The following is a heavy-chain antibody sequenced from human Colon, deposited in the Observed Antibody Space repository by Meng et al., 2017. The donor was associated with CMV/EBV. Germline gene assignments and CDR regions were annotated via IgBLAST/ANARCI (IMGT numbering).Heavy chain of an antibody. V-gene: IGHV4-39*02. CDR3: ARGVGGSRKMKY. Sequence: SETLSLTCTVSGDSIRSHYWSWIRQPPGKGLEWIGSIYFTGTADYNPSLQRRVTISVDTSKNHFSLNLSSVTAADTAVYYCARGVGGSRKMKYWGQGTLVTVSS. J-gene: IGHJ4*02. D-gene: IGHD1-26*01. CDR1: GDSIRSHY. CDR2: IYFTGTA.